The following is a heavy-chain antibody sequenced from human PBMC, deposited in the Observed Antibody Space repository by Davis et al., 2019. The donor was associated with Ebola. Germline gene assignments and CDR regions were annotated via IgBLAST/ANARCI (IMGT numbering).Heavy chain of an antibody. D-gene: IGHD6-13*01. CDR1: GASISSRSYY. CDR3: ARRLLIAAGPDVFDV. J-gene: IGHJ3*01. V-gene: IGHV4-39*01. CDR2: FSYGDNT. Sequence: MPGGSLRLSCTVSGASISSRSYYWGWIRQPPGKGLEWVGSFSYGDNTHYYNPSLKSRVIISVDTSKSQFSLKVTSVTAADTAMYYCARRLLIAAGPDVFDVWGQGTMVTVSS.